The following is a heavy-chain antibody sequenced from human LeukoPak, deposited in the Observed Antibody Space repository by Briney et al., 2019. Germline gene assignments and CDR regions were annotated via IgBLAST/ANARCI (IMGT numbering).Heavy chain of an antibody. D-gene: IGHD2-15*01. CDR3: ARHLLSASHYFDY. CDR2: IYYSGTT. V-gene: IGHV4-59*01. J-gene: IGHJ4*02. CDR1: GGSISGYY. Sequence: PSETLSLSCTVSGGSISGYYWSWIRQPPGKGLEWIGFIYYSGTTHYSPALKSRVTMSVDTSNNQFSLKLTSVTAADTAVYYCARHLLSASHYFDYWGQGTLVTVTS.